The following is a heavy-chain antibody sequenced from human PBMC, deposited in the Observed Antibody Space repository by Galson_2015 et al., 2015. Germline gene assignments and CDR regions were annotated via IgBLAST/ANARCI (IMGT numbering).Heavy chain of an antibody. D-gene: IGHD3-22*01. Sequence: SGSTYYNPSPKSRVTISVDTSKNQFSLKLSSVTAADTAVYYCAMIVVVITSYFDYWGQGTLVTVSS. J-gene: IGHJ4*02. V-gene: IGHV4-30-2*04. CDR2: SGST. CDR3: AMIVVVITSYFDY.